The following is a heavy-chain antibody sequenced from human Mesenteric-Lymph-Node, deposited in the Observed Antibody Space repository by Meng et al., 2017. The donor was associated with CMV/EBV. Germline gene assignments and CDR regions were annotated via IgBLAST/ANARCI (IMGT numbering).Heavy chain of an antibody. CDR3: ARDNVNPEGFDP. V-gene: IGHV1-2*06. D-gene: IGHD2/OR15-2a*01. J-gene: IGHJ5*02. CDR2: INPNSGVS. CDR1: GYTFTDFY. Sequence: QVQLVQSRAEVGKPGASVMVSCKASGYTFTDFYIHWVRQAPGQGLEWMGRINPNSGVSNSAQNFQGRVTITRDTSISTAYMELGRLTSDDTAVYYCARDNVNPEGFDPWGQGTLVTVSS.